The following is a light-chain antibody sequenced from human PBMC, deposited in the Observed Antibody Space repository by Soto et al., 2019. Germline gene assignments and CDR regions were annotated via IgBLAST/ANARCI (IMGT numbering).Light chain of an antibody. V-gene: IGKV3-15*01. CDR1: QTISSN. Sequence: EIVMTQSPATLSVSPGERATLSCRASQTISSNLAWFQQKPGQAPRLLIYGVSSRATGVPARFSGGGSGTEFTLTMSSLQSEDFAVYYCLQYNKWPRTFGQGTKVEIK. J-gene: IGKJ1*01. CDR2: GVS. CDR3: LQYNKWPRT.